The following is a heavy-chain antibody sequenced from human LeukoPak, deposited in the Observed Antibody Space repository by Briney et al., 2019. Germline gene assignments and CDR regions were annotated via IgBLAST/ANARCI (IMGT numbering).Heavy chain of an antibody. J-gene: IGHJ5*02. CDR1: GYTFTGHY. V-gene: IGHV1-2*02. CDR2: IDPNTGGT. D-gene: IGHD2-15*01. CDR3: ARELSGGSCYGCLDP. Sequence: ASVKVSCKASGYTFTGHYLHWVRQAPGQGLEWMGWIDPNTGGTNYVQKFQGRVTMTRDTSITTVYMELSRLRSDDTAVYYCARELSGGSCYGCLDPWGQGTLVTVSS.